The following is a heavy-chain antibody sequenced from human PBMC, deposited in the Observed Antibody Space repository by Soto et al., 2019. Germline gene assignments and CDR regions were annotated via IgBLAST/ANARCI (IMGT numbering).Heavy chain of an antibody. J-gene: IGHJ6*02. Sequence: QVQLVQSGAEVKKTGSSVKVSCKASGGTFSSYAFSWVRQAPGQGLEWMGGIIPIFGTPYYAQKFQGRVTITADEAPSTAYLELSSLRSEDTAVYYCARVFGGMDVWGQGTTVTVSS. CDR2: IIPIFGTP. V-gene: IGHV1-69*12. D-gene: IGHD3-3*01. CDR1: GGTFSSYA. CDR3: ARVFGGMDV.